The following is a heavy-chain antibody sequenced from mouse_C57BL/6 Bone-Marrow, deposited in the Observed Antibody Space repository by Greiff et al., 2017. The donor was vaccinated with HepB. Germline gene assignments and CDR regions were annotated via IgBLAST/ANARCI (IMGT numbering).Heavy chain of an antibody. J-gene: IGHJ2*01. CDR1: GFTFSSYA. D-gene: IGHD1-1*01. Sequence: EVMLVESGAGLVKPGGSLKLSCAASGFTFSSYAMSWVRQTPEKGLEWVAYISIGGDYIYYADTVKGQFTIARDNARNTLYLQMSSLKSEDTAMYYCTRGLLPCLYYFDYWGQGTTLTVSS. V-gene: IGHV5-9-1*02. CDR3: TRGLLPCLYYFDY. CDR2: ISIGGDYI.